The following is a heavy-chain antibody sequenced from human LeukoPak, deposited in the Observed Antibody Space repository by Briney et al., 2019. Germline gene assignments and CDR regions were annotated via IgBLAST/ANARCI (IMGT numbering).Heavy chain of an antibody. CDR3: AREGPYGETSSY. CDR2: IIPIFGTA. V-gene: IGHV1-69*01. Sequence: SVKVSCKASGGTFSSYAISWVRQAPGQGLEWMGGIIPIFGTANYAQKFQGGVTITADESTSTAYMELSSLRSEDTAVYYCAREGPYGETSSYWGQGTLVTVSS. J-gene: IGHJ4*02. CDR1: GGTFSSYA. D-gene: IGHD4-17*01.